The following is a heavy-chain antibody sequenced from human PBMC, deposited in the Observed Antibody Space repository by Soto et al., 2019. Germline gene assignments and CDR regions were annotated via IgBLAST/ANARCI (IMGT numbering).Heavy chain of an antibody. V-gene: IGHV4-30-4*01. CDR2: TSFSGYT. Sequence: QVQLQESGPGLVKPSQTLSLTCTVSGDSVSGGDSYWSWIRQPPGKALEWIGYTSFSGYTSYTPSLKSRVTISVDMSKSQLPLRLTSVTAADTAIYYCVRGGNPYHYATSGPGTFDKWGQGTLVSVSS. CDR3: VRGGNPYHYATSGPGTFDK. CDR1: GDSVSGGDSY. J-gene: IGHJ4*02. D-gene: IGHD3-22*01.